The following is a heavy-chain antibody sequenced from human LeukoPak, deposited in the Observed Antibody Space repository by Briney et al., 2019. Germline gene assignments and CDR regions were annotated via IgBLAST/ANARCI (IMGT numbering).Heavy chain of an antibody. J-gene: IGHJ6*02. CDR3: ARNPDYYYGLDV. CDR1: GLSFSFYA. CDR2: ISYDGSNK. V-gene: IGHV3-30*03. Sequence: GGSLRLSCAASGLSFSFYAMSWVRQAPGKGLEWVAVISYDGSNKYYADSVKGRFTISRDNAKNSLYLQMASLRAEDTAVYYCARNPDYYYGLDVWGQGATVTVSS.